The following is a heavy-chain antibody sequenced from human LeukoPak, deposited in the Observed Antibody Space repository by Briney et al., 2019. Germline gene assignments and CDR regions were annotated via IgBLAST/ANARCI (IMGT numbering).Heavy chain of an antibody. Sequence: PSETLSLTCTVSGGSISSGDYYWSWIRQPPGKGLEWIGYIYYSGSTYYNPSLKSRVTISVDTSKNQFSLKLSSVTAADTAVYYCARDSNMAAAGKGRFDYWGQGTLVTVSS. CDR1: GGSISSGDYY. J-gene: IGHJ4*02. CDR2: IYYSGST. D-gene: IGHD6-13*01. CDR3: ARDSNMAAAGKGRFDY. V-gene: IGHV4-30-4*01.